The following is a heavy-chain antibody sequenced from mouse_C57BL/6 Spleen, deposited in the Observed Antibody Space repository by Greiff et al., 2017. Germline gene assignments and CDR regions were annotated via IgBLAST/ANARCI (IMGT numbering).Heavy chain of an antibody. CDR1: GFTFTDYY. V-gene: IGHV7-3*01. D-gene: IGHD2-3*01. J-gene: IGHJ4*01. Sequence: DVKLVESGGGLVQPGGSLSLSCAASGFTFTDYYMSWVRQPPGQALEWLGFIRNKANGYTTEYSASVKGRFTISRDNSQSILYLQMNALRAEDSATYYCARYGGYSYAMDYWGQGTSVTVSS. CDR3: ARYGGYSYAMDY. CDR2: IRNKANGYTT.